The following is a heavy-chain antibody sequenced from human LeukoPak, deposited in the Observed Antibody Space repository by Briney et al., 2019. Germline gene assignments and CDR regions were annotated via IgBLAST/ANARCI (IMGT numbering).Heavy chain of an antibody. CDR1: GGSISSGSYY. CDR2: IYTSGST. J-gene: IGHJ4*02. D-gene: IGHD1-26*01. Sequence: SETLSLTCTVSGGSISSGSYYWSWIRQPAGKGLEWIGRIYTSGSTNYNPSLKSRVTILVDTSKNQFSLRLSSVTAADTAVYYCASMRSFSGSYSIDYWGQGTLVTVSS. V-gene: IGHV4-61*02. CDR3: ASMRSFSGSYSIDY.